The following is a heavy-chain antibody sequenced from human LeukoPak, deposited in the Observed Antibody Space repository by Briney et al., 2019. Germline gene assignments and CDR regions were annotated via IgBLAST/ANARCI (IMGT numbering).Heavy chain of an antibody. Sequence: GGSLRLSCAASGFTFSSYRMSCVRRAPGGGREWVANIKQDGSEKYYMHSVKGRFTISRDNAKNSLYLQMNSLRAEDTAVYYCARVQGSSGPGIFDYWGQGTLVTVSS. V-gene: IGHV3-7*01. CDR1: GFTFSSYR. J-gene: IGHJ4*02. CDR3: ARVQGSSGPGIFDY. CDR2: IKQDGSEK. D-gene: IGHD6-19*01.